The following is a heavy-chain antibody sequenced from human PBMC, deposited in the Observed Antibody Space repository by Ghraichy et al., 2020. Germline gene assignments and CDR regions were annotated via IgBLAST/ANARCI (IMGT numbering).Heavy chain of an antibody. J-gene: IGHJ4*02. CDR1: GGSISSSSYY. D-gene: IGHD1-26*01. CDR3: ARHGSYYGGYVDY. Sequence: SETLSLTCTVSGGSISSSSYYWGWIRQPPGKGLEWIGSIYYSGSTYYNPSLKSRVTISVDTSKNQFSLKLSSVTAADTAVYYCARHGSYYGGYVDYWGQGTLVTVSS. V-gene: IGHV4-39*01. CDR2: IYYSGST.